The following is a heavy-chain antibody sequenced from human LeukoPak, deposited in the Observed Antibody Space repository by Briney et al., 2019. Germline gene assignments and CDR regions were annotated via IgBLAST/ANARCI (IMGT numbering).Heavy chain of an antibody. D-gene: IGHD4-17*01. CDR3: ARRRRGGDYGTRGCFDY. V-gene: IGHV4-59*12. J-gene: IGHJ4*02. Sequence: SETLSLTCTVSGGSISSYYWSWIRQPPGKGLEWIGYIYYSGSTNYNPSLKSRVTISVDTSKNQFSLKLSSVTAADTAVYYCARRRRGGDYGTRGCFDYWGQGTLVTVSS. CDR1: GGSISSYY. CDR2: IYYSGST.